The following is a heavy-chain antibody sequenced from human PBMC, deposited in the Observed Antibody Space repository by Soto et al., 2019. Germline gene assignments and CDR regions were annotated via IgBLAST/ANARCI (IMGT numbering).Heavy chain of an antibody. J-gene: IGHJ4*02. CDR2: INHSGST. CDR3: ARWALWVYSSSWSPFDY. CDR1: GGSFSGYY. V-gene: IGHV4-34*01. Sequence: QVQLQQWGAGLLKHSETLSLTCAVYGGSFSGYYWSWIRQPPWKGLEGIGEINHSGSTDYNPSLKSRVTISVNTSNNQFSLKLSSLPAADTAVYYCARWALWVYSSSWSPFDYRGQGTLVTVSS. D-gene: IGHD6-13*01.